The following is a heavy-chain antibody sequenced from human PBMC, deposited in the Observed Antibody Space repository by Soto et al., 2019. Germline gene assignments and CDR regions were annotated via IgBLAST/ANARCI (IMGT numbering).Heavy chain of an antibody. V-gene: IGHV3-30-3*01. CDR2: ISHDGSNK. D-gene: IGHD4-17*01. CDR1: GFSFSSYA. Sequence: QVQLVESGGGVVQPGRSLRLSCAASGFSFSSYAMNWVRQAPGKGLEWVAVISHDGSNKYYRDSVKGRFTISRDNSKNTLHLQMGSLRTEDTAVYYCARDDYGDFTFDDWGQGTLVTVSS. J-gene: IGHJ4*02. CDR3: ARDDYGDFTFDD.